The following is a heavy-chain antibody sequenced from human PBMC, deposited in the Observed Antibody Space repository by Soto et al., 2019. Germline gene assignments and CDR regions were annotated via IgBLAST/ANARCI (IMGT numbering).Heavy chain of an antibody. CDR3: ARVRITFGGVEKRANAFDI. Sequence: PSETLSLSCAVSSGSISSSNWWVWVRQPPGKGLEWIGEIYHSGSTNYNPSLKSRVTISVDKSKNQFSLKLSSVTAADTAVYYCARVRITFGGVEKRANAFDIWGQGTMVTVSS. D-gene: IGHD3-16*01. J-gene: IGHJ3*02. CDR1: SGSISSSNW. V-gene: IGHV4-4*02. CDR2: IYHSGST.